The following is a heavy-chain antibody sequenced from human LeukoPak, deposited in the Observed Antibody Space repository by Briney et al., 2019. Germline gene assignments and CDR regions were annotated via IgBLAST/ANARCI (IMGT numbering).Heavy chain of an antibody. CDR1: GFTFISYE. D-gene: IGHD3-22*01. V-gene: IGHV3-48*03. J-gene: IGHJ4*02. CDR3: ARIGAYYDLDY. CDR2: ISSSDSSI. Sequence: PGGSLRLSCAASGFTFISYEMNWVRQAPGKGLEWVSYISSSDSSIYYADSVKGRFTISRDNAKNSLYLQMNSLRAEDTAVYYCARIGAYYDLDYWGQGTLVTVSS.